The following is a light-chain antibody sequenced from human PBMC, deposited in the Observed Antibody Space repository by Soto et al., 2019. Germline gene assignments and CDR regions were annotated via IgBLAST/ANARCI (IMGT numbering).Light chain of an antibody. J-gene: IGKJ4*01. CDR1: QSVSTY. CDR2: DAS. Sequence: EIVLTQSPATLSLSPGERATLSCRASQSVSTYLAWYQQKPGQAPRLLISDASYRATGIPARFSGSGSGTDFTIIISSLEPEDFAVYYGQQRSNWLTFGGGNKVEIK. V-gene: IGKV3-11*01. CDR3: QQRSNWLT.